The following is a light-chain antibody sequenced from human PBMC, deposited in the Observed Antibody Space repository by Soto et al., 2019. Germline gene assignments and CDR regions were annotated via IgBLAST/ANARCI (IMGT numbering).Light chain of an antibody. CDR3: SSYTSSSTL. CDR2: EVS. CDR1: SSDVGSYNY. J-gene: IGLJ1*01. V-gene: IGLV2-14*01. Sequence: QSALTQPASVSGSPGQSITISCTGTSSDVGSYNYVSWYQQHPGKAPKLMIYEVSDRPSGISSRFSGSKSGNTASLTISWLHTEDEADYYCSSYTSSSTLFGTGTKVTVL.